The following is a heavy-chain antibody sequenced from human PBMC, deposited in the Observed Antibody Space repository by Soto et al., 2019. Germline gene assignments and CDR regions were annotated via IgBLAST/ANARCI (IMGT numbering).Heavy chain of an antibody. D-gene: IGHD1-1*01. CDR3: ARVTPGNNLYYFSGLDV. Sequence: QVHLLESWGGVVQPGKSLRLSCVASGFSFDTYAIHWVRQAPGKGLQWVALISYEGSNTYYADSVRGRFTISRDNSKNTLYLQMSTLRPEDSGVYYCARVTPGNNLYYFSGLDVWGQGTSGTVSS. CDR2: ISYEGSNT. V-gene: IGHV3-30*15. CDR1: GFSFDTYA. J-gene: IGHJ6*02.